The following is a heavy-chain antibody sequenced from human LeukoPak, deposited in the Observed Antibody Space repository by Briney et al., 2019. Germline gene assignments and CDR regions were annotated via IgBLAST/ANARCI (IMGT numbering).Heavy chain of an antibody. CDR1: GYTFTYRY. V-gene: IGHV1-45*02. J-gene: IGHJ6*02. CDR2: ITPFNGNT. Sequence: SVTDSCTASGYTFTYRYLHWVRPAPGQALGWMGWITPFNGNTNYAQKFQDRVTITRDRSMSTAYMELSSLRSEDTAMYYCAIARPNYYYYYGMDVWGQGTTVTVSS. CDR3: AIARPNYYYYYGMDV.